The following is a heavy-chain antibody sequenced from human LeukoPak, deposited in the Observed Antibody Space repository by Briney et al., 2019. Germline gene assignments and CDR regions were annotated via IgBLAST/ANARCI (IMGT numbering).Heavy chain of an antibody. J-gene: IGHJ2*01. CDR1: GFTFSNAW. Sequence: GGSLRLSCAASGFTFSNAWMSWVRQAPGMGLEWVGNIRQDGDEKFYADSVRGRFTISRDNAKNSLYLHLNSLRAEDTAIYYCARVRTEWYIDLWGRGTLVTVSP. CDR3: ARVRTEWYIDL. CDR2: IRQDGDEK. D-gene: IGHD2-8*02. V-gene: IGHV3-7*01.